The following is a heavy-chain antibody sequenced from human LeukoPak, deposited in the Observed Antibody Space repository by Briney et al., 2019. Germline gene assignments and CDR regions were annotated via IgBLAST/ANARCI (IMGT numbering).Heavy chain of an antibody. J-gene: IGHJ3*02. Sequence: GASVKVSCKASGYTFTNYDINWVRQAPGQGLEWMGIINPSGGSTSYAQKFQGRVTMTRDMSTSTVYMELSSLRSEDTAVYYCVGSGTTRRVRSSKDAFDIWGQGTMVTVSS. V-gene: IGHV1-46*01. CDR1: GYTFTNYD. CDR3: VGSGTTRRVRSSKDAFDI. CDR2: INPSGGST. D-gene: IGHD1-26*01.